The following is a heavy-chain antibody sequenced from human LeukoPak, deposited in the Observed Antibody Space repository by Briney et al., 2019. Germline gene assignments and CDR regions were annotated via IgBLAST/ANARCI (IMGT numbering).Heavy chain of an antibody. CDR1: GYTFTSYY. J-gene: IGHJ5*02. Sequence: GASVKVSCKASGYTFTSYYIHWVRQAPGQGLEWMGLINPSGGSTSYAQKFQGRVTMTRDMSTSTDYMELSSLRSEDTAVYYCARDNSVGDTAWWFDPWGQGTLVTVSS. CDR2: INPSGGST. CDR3: ARDNSVGDTAWWFDP. D-gene: IGHD1-26*01. V-gene: IGHV1-46*01.